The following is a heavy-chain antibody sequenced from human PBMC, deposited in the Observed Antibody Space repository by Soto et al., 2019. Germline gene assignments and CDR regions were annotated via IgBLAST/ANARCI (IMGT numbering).Heavy chain of an antibody. CDR2: IIPMFGKA. CDR1: GGTFINCI. Sequence: QVQLVQSGAEVKKPGSSVKISCKASGGTFINCIFSWVRQAPGQGLEWMGGIIPMFGKANYAQKFQDRVTITADESTSTAYMELNSLRSEDTAVYYCVRRGPHWDSIALRRPDVLDVWGQGTMVTDSS. V-gene: IGHV1-69*01. J-gene: IGHJ3*01. D-gene: IGHD6-6*01. CDR3: VRRGPHWDSIALRRPDVLDV.